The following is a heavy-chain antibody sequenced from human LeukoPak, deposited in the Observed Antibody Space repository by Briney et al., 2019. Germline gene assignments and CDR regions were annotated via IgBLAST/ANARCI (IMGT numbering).Heavy chain of an antibody. CDR1: GGTFSSYA. J-gene: IGHJ4*02. CDR2: IIPIFGTA. V-gene: IGHV1-69*05. Sequence: ASVKVSCKASGGTFSSYAISWVRQAPGQGLEWMGGIIPIFGTANYAQKFQGRVTITTDESTSTAYMELSSLRSEDTAVYYCARAPEVPRALWVKDWGQGTLVTVSS. D-gene: IGHD1-14*01. CDR3: ARAPEVPRALWVKD.